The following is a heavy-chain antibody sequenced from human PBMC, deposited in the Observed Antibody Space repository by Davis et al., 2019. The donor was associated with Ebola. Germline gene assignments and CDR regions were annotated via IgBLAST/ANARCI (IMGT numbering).Heavy chain of an antibody. CDR2: ISYDGITK. D-gene: IGHD3-10*01. CDR3: VKGGSYYGSGNYWVRYYGMDV. Sequence: GGSRRLSCTASTVTFSVDAMSWVRQAPGKGLEWVAIISYDGITKYYADSVKGRFTVSRDNSKNTLYLQMNSLRPEDTAVYYCVKGGSYYGSGNYWVRYYGMDVWGQGTTVSVSS. V-gene: IGHV3-30*18. CDR1: TVTFSVDA. J-gene: IGHJ6*02.